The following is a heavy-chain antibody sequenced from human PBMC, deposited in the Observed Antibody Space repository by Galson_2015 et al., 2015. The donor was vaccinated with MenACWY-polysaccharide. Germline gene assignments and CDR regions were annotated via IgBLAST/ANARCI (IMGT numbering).Heavy chain of an antibody. CDR2: IKKDGSEK. CDR1: GFTFKNYW. CDR3: ARGHYGMDV. J-gene: IGHJ6*02. V-gene: IGHV3-7*01. Sequence: SLRLSCAVSGFTFKNYWMSWVRQAPGKGLEWVANIKKDGSEKHCVDFVKGRFTISRDNGRSSLYLQMNGLRAEDTAVYYCARGHYGMDVWSQGTTVIVS.